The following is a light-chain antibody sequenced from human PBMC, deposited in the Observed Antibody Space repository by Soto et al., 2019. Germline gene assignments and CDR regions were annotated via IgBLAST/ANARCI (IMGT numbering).Light chain of an antibody. CDR3: QNYNSAPGFT. CDR1: QGISNY. CDR2: GAS. Sequence: DIQMTQSPSSLSASVEDRVTITCRASQGISNYLAWYQQRPGRVPRLLIYGASTLQSGVRSRFSGSGSGTDFTLTITNLQPEDVATYYCQNYNSAPGFTFGPGTTVDLK. V-gene: IGKV1-27*01. J-gene: IGKJ3*01.